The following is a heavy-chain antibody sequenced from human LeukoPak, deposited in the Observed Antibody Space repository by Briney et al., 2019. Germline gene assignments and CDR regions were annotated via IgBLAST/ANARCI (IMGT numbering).Heavy chain of an antibody. V-gene: IGHV3-23*01. J-gene: IGHJ4*02. Sequence: HSGGSLRLSCAASGLTFSSYAMSWVRQAPGKGLEWVSASRGSGGSTFYADSVKGRFTISRDNSKNTLYLQMNSLRAEDTAVYYCATTHSSYCSSTSCHPFDYWGQGTLVTVSS. D-gene: IGHD2-2*01. CDR1: GLTFSSYA. CDR2: SRGSGGST. CDR3: ATTHSSYCSSTSCHPFDY.